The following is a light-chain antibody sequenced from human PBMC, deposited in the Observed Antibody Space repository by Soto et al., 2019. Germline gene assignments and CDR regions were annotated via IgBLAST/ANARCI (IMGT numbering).Light chain of an antibody. CDR1: TGAVTSGYY. V-gene: IGLV7-43*01. CDR2: STS. Sequence: QTVVTQEPSLTVSPGGTVTLTCASSTGAVTSGYYPNWFQQKPGQAPRALICSTSNRHSWTPARFAGSLLGGKAALTLSGAQPEDEAEYYCLLFYSGVWVFGGGTKVTVL. J-gene: IGLJ3*02. CDR3: LLFYSGVWV.